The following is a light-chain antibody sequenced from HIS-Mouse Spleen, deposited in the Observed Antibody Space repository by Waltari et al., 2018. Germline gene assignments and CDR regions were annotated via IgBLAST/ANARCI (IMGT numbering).Light chain of an antibody. Sequence: DIQMTQSPSAMSASVGDRVTITCRASQGISNYLAWFQQKPGKVAKRPIYAASSLQSGVPSRFCGSGSGTEFTLTIGSLQREDFATDYCLQHNSYPRTFGGGTKVEIK. J-gene: IGKJ4*01. V-gene: IGKV1-17*03. CDR1: QGISNY. CDR3: LQHNSYPRT. CDR2: AAS.